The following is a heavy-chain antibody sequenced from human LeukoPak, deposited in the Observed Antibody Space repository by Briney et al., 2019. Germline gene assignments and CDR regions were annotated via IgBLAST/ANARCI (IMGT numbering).Heavy chain of an antibody. D-gene: IGHD4-23*01. V-gene: IGHV3-23*01. CDR3: AKAVATL. J-gene: IGHJ4*02. Sequence: DSVKGRFTISRDNSKNTLYLQTDSLRAEDTAVYYCAKAVATLGGQGTLVTVSS.